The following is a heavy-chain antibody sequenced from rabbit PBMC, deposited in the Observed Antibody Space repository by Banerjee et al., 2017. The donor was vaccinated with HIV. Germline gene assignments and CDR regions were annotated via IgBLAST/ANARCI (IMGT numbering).Heavy chain of an antibody. Sequence: QSLQESGGGLFQPGGSLTLTCKASGFTLSSYWMWWVRQAPGKGMEWIACINTSTGNTVYASWAKGRFTISKTSSTTVTLQMTSLTAADTATYFCARGDGAYAGYDGLWGPGTLVTVS. V-gene: IGHV1S40*01. CDR3: ARGDGAYAGYDGL. CDR2: INTSTGNT. CDR1: GFTLSSYW. D-gene: IGHD7-1*01. J-gene: IGHJ4*01.